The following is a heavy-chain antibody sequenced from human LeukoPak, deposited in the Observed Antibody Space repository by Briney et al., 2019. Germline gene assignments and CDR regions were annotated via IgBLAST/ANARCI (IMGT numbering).Heavy chain of an antibody. Sequence: SETLSLTCTVSGGSISSSSYYWGWIRQPPGKGLEWIGSIYYSGSTYYNPSLKSRVTISVDTSKNQFSLKLSSVTAADTAVYYCARYFDWLSVYWGQGPLVTVSS. V-gene: IGHV4-39*07. CDR1: GGSISSSSYY. CDR2: IYYSGST. J-gene: IGHJ4*02. D-gene: IGHD3-9*01. CDR3: ARYFDWLSVY.